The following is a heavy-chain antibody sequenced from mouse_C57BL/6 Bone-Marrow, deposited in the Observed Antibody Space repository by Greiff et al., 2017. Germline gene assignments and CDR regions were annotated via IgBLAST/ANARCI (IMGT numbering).Heavy chain of an antibody. D-gene: IGHD1-1*01. J-gene: IGHJ2*01. CDR1: GYTFTSYE. V-gene: IGHV1-85*01. CDR2: LYPRDGST. CDR3: AAGYYGSSYY. Sequence: QVQLQQSGPELVKPGASVKLSCKASGYTFTSYEINWVKQRPGQGLEWIGWLYPRDGSTTYNEKFKGKATLTVDTSSSTAYMELHSLTSEDSAVYFCAAGYYGSSYYWGQGTTLTVSS.